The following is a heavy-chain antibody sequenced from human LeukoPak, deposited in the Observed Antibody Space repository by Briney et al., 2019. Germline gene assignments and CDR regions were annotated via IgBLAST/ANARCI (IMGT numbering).Heavy chain of an antibody. J-gene: IGHJ4*02. CDR3: AKGIAAAGTDY. D-gene: IGHD6-13*01. CDR2: ISYDGSKE. CDR1: GFTFSSYG. Sequence: GGSLRLSCAASGFTFSSYGIHWVRQAPGKGLEWVAVISYDGSKEYYADSVKGRFTISRDNSKNTLYLQMNSLRAEDTAVYYCAKGIAAAGTDYWGQGTLVTVSS. V-gene: IGHV3-30*18.